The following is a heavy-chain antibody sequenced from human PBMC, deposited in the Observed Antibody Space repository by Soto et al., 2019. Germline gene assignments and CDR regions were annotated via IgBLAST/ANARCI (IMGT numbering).Heavy chain of an antibody. CDR1: GGTFSSYT. D-gene: IGHD2-2*01. CDR3: ARGLAGYLQTSFDY. CDR2: IIPILGIA. Sequence: QVQLVQSGAEVKKPGSSVKVSCKASGGTFSSYTISWVRQAPGQGLEWMGRIIPILGIANYAQKFQGRVTITADKSTSTAYMELSSLRSEDTAVYYWARGLAGYLQTSFDYWGQGTLVTVSS. V-gene: IGHV1-69*02. J-gene: IGHJ4*02.